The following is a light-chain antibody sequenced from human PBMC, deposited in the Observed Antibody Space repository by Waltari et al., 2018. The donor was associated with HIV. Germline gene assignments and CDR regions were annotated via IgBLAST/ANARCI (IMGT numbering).Light chain of an antibody. CDR1: TGAVTSGHY. CDR3: LLSYSGARPHVV. CDR2: DTN. J-gene: IGLJ2*01. Sequence: QAVVTQEPSLTVSPGGTVTLTCGSTTGAVTSGHYPYWFQQKPGQAPRKLSYDTNNKHPWSPARFSGSLLGGRAALTLSGAQPEDEAEYYCLLSYSGARPHVVFGGGTKLTVL. V-gene: IGLV7-46*01.